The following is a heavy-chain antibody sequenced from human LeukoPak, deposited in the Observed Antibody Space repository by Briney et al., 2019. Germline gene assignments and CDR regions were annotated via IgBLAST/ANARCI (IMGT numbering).Heavy chain of an antibody. CDR1: GFSFSSYA. CDR3: AKARGFCSGGSCYNPFDP. CDR2: ISGSGGIT. D-gene: IGHD2-15*01. J-gene: IGHJ5*02. V-gene: IGHV3-23*01. Sequence: PGGSLRLSCAASGFSFSSYAMSWVRQAPGKGLEWVSGISGSGGITYYADSVKGRFTISRDNSKNTLYVQMNSLRAEDTAVYYCAKARGFCSGGSCYNPFDPWGQGTLVTVSS.